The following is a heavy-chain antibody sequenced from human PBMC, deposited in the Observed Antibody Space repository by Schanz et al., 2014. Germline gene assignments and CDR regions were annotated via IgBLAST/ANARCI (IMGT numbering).Heavy chain of an antibody. D-gene: IGHD3-9*01. CDR3: AKHVRSLTGNDY. CDR1: GFTFSNHA. J-gene: IGHJ4*02. Sequence: EVQLVESGGGLVKPGGSLRLSCAASGFTFSNHALSWVRRAPGKGLEWVSGIGGSGDSTHYADSVKGRFIISRDNSKNTLYLQVNSLRAEDTAVYYCAKHVRSLTGNDYWGQGTLVTVSS. V-gene: IGHV3-23*04. CDR2: IGGSGDST.